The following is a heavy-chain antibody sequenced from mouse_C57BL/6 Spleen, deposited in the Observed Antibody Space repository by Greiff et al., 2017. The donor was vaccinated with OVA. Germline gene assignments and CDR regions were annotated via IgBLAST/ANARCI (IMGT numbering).Heavy chain of an antibody. V-gene: IGHV1-82*01. D-gene: IGHD1-1*01. CDR1: GYAFSSSW. J-gene: IGHJ4*01. CDR2: IYPGDGDT. CDR3: ARSRGSSSPYSAMGY. Sequence: VQLQQSGPELVKPGASVKISCKASGYAFSSSWMNWVKQRPGKGLEWIGRIYPGDGDTNYNGKFKGKATLTADKSSSTAYMQLSSLTSEDSAVYFCARSRGSSSPYSAMGYWGQGTSVTVSS.